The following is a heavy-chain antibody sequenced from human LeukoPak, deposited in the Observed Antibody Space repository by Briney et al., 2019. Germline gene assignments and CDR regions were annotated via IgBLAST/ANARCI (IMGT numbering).Heavy chain of an antibody. D-gene: IGHD2/OR15-2a*01. V-gene: IGHV4-59*08. J-gene: IGHJ4*02. CDR3: ARAPTKAPLYYFDY. Sequence: SETLSLTCTVSGGSISDYYWSWIRQPPGKGLEWIGYIYYSGSTNYNPSLKSRVTISVDTSKNQFSLKLSSVTAADTAVYYCARAPTKAPLYYFDYWGQGTLVTVSS. CDR1: GGSISDYY. CDR2: IYYSGST.